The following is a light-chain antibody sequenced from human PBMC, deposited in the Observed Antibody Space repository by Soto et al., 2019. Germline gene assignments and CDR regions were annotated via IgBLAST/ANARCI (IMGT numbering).Light chain of an antibody. CDR2: LNSDGSH. CDR1: SGHSSYA. CDR3: QTWGTGTPFV. Sequence: QPVLTQSPSASASLGASVKLTCTLSSGHSSYAIAWHQQQPEKGPRYLMKLNSDGSHSKGDGIPDRFSGSSSGAERYLTNSSLQSEDEADYYCQTWGTGTPFVFGTGTKATVL. J-gene: IGLJ1*01. V-gene: IGLV4-69*01.